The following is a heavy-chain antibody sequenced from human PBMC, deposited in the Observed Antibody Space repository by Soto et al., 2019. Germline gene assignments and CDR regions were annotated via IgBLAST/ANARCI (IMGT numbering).Heavy chain of an antibody. D-gene: IGHD3-9*01. CDR2: IYYSGSA. CDR3: ARHIFTEVYNWFDP. Sequence: SETLSLTCAVSGGSISSSNWWSWVRQPPGKGLEWIGSIYYSGSAYYNPSLKSRVTISVDTSKNQFSLKLSSVTAADTAVYYCARHIFTEVYNWFDPWGQGTLVTVSS. CDR1: GGSISSSNW. V-gene: IGHV4-39*01. J-gene: IGHJ5*02.